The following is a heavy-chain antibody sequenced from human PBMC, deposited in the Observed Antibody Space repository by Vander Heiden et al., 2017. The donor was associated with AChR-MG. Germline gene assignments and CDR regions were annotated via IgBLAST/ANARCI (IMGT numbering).Heavy chain of an antibody. Sequence: QVQLVQSGAEVKKPGASVKVSCKASGYTFTGYYMHWVRQAPGQGLEWMGWINPNSGGTNDAQKFQGRVTMTRDTSISTAYMEMSRMRSDDTAVYYCAIEGIDKEVDYWVQGTLVTVSS. CDR3: AIEGIDKEVDY. CDR1: GYTFTGYY. CDR2: INPNSGGT. J-gene: IGHJ4*02. D-gene: IGHD6-13*01. V-gene: IGHV1-2*02.